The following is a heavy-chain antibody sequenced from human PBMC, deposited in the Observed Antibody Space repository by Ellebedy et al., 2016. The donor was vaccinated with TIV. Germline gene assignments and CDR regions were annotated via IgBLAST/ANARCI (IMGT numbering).Heavy chain of an antibody. CDR1: GFTVSSNY. J-gene: IGHJ2*01. V-gene: IGHV3-66*01. Sequence: GESLKISCAASGFTVSSNYMSWVRQAPGKGLEWVSVIYSGGSTYYADSVKGRFTISRDNSKNTLYLQMNSLRAEDTAVYYCAREEWYFDLWGRGTLVTVSS. CDR2: IYSGGST. CDR3: AREEWYFDL.